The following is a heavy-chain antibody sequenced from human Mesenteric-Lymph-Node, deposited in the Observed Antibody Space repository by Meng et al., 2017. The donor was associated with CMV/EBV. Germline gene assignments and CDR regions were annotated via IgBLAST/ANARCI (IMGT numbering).Heavy chain of an antibody. J-gene: IGHJ4*02. V-gene: IGHV1-18*04. CDR3: SLDSGNYYGDY. D-gene: IGHD1-26*01. Sequence: SCKASGYSFTSYGISWVRQAPGQGLEWMGWISVYNGNTNYAQKLQGRVTMTTDTSTSTAYMELRSLRSDDTAVYYCSLDSGNYYGDYWGQGTLVTVSS. CDR1: GYSFTSYG. CDR2: ISVYNGNT.